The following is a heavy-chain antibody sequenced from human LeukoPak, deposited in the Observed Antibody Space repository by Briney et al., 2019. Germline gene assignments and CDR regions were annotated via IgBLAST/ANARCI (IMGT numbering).Heavy chain of an antibody. CDR3: ARVVDTAMVTTGGFYYYYMDV. CDR1: GGTFSSYA. V-gene: IGHV1-69*05. D-gene: IGHD5-18*01. Sequence: SVRVSCKASGGTFSSYAISWVRQAPGQGLEWMGGIIPIFGTANYAQKFQGRVTITTDESTSTAYMELSGLRSEDTAVYYCARVVDTAMVTTGGFYYYYMDVWGKGTTVTVSS. J-gene: IGHJ6*03. CDR2: IIPIFGTA.